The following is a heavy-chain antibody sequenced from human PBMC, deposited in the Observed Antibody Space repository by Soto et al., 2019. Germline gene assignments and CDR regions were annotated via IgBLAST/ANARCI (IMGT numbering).Heavy chain of an antibody. CDR1: GFTFNNSG. CDR2: ISYDGSEK. D-gene: IGHD5-12*01. Sequence: GGSLRLSCRVSGFTFNNSGMHWVRQAPGKGLEWMAVISYDGSEKHYADSMKGRLTISRDNSKDTLHLQMNSLRAEDTDIYFCVKDRVPGAYGHYYGMDVWGQGTTVTVSS. V-gene: IGHV3-30*18. J-gene: IGHJ6*02. CDR3: VKDRVPGAYGHYYGMDV.